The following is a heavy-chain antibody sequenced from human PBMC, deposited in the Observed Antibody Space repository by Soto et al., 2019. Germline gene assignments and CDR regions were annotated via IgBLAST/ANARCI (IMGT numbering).Heavy chain of an antibody. Sequence: EVPVVESGGGLVQPGGSLRLSCAASGFTVSDNYMSWVRQAPGKGLEWVSLIYSGGRTFYADSVKGRFTIPRDTNTVYLQMNSLRAEDTAVYYCARVNFYDTNYWYFDLWGRGTLLTVSS. V-gene: IGHV3-66*01. J-gene: IGHJ2*01. CDR2: IYSGGRT. D-gene: IGHD3-22*01. CDR3: ARVNFYDTNYWYFDL. CDR1: GFTVSDNY.